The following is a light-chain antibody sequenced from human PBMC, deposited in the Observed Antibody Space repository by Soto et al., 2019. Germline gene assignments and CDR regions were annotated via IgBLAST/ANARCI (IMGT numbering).Light chain of an antibody. CDR3: SSYAGSNNLV. CDR2: EVI. CDR1: SSDVGGYNY. V-gene: IGLV2-8*01. Sequence: QSALTQPPSASGSPGQSVTISCTGTSSDVGGYNYVSWYQQHPGKAPKLMIYEVIKRPSGVPDRFSGSKSGNTASLTVSGLQAEDEADYYCSSYAGSNNLVFGGVTNLTVL. J-gene: IGLJ2*01.